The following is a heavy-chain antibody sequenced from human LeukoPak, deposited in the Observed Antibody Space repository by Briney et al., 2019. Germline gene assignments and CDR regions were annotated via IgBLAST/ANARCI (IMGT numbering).Heavy chain of an antibody. D-gene: IGHD1-14*01. CDR3: ARLSGLAPRYLGY. V-gene: IGHV3-30*02. CDR2: IRYDGSNK. Sequence: PGGSLRLSCAASGFTFSSYGMHWVRQAPGKGLEWVAFIRYDGSNKYYADSVKGRFTISRDNSKNTLYLQMNSLRAEDTAVYYCARLSGLAPRYLGYWGQGTLVTVSS. J-gene: IGHJ4*02. CDR1: GFTFSSYG.